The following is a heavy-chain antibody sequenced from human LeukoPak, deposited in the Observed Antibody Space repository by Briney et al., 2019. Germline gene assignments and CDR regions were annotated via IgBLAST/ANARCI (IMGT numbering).Heavy chain of an antibody. J-gene: IGHJ5*02. D-gene: IGHD6-13*01. CDR3: ARDQSSSWYWWFDP. V-gene: IGHV3-53*01. CDR1: GFSVSSNY. CDR2: IYSGGST. Sequence: PGGSLRLSCAASGFSVSSNYMSWVRQAPGKGLEWVSIIYSGGSTYYADSVKGRFTISRDNAKNSLYLQMNSLRAEDTAVYYCARDQSSSWYWWFDPWGQGTLVTVSS.